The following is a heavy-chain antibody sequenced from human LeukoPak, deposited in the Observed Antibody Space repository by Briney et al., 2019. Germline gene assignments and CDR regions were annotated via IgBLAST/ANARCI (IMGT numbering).Heavy chain of an antibody. Sequence: AGGSLRLSCAASGFAFSVYAMSWLRQPPGKGLGWVSTINANSVSTSYAASVRGRFTISRDNAKDTVYLQLNRLSTDDTATYYCAKPISGGLAVTADWFRPWGQGTLVVVSS. D-gene: IGHD6-19*01. CDR1: GFAFSVYA. CDR2: INANSVST. V-gene: IGHV3-23*01. CDR3: AKPISGGLAVTADWFRP. J-gene: IGHJ5*02.